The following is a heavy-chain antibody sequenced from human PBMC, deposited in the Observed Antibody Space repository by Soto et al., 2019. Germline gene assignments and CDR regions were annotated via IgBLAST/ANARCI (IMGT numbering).Heavy chain of an antibody. CDR1: GGSFSGYY. V-gene: IGHV4-34*01. CDR2: INHSGST. CDR3: ARGKNYGDYGRGWFDP. Sequence: SETLSLTCAVYGGSFSGYYWSWSRQPPGKGLEWIGEINHSGSTNYNPSLKSRVTISVDTSKNQFSLKLSSVTAADTAVYYCARGKNYGDYGRGWFDPWGQGTLVTVSS. D-gene: IGHD4-17*01. J-gene: IGHJ5*02.